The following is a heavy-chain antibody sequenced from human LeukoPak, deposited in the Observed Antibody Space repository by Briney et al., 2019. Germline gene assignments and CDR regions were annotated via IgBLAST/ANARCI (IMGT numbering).Heavy chain of an antibody. CDR1: GLTVNNNY. D-gene: IGHD5-18*01. Sequence: PGGSLRLSCAASGLTVNNNYMNWVRQAPGKGLEWVSALYIGGNTYYADSVRGRFTISRDNSKNTLYLQMNSLRAEDTAVYYCARGVYWIQLWPYYYYGMDVWGQGTTVTVSS. J-gene: IGHJ6*02. CDR2: LYIGGNT. V-gene: IGHV3-53*01. CDR3: ARGVYWIQLWPYYYYGMDV.